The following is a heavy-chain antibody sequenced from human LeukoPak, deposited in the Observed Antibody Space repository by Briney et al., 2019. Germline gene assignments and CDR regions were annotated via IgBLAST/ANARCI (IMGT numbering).Heavy chain of an antibody. D-gene: IGHD6-19*01. V-gene: IGHV3-21*01. CDR2: ISYSSNYI. Sequence: GGSLRLSCAASGFTFSSYTMNWVRQAPGRGLEWASCISYSSNYIYYADSVKGRFTISRDNTKNSLYLQMNSLRAEDTAVYYCARERGSGWGGGIQHRGQGTLVTVSS. CDR1: GFTFSSYT. CDR3: ARERGSGWGGGIQH. J-gene: IGHJ1*01.